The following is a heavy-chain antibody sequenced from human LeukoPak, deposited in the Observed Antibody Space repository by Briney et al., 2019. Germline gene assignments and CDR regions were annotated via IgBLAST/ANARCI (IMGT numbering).Heavy chain of an antibody. CDR2: IYYSGNT. V-gene: IGHV4-59*01. Sequence: AGGSLRLSCAASGFTFSSYAMSWIRQPPGKGLEWIGYIYYSGNTNYNPSLKSRVTISVDTSKNQFSLKLSSVTAADTAVYYCAKYGFNSSGWYLYAFDILGQGTMVTVSS. J-gene: IGHJ3*02. CDR1: GFTFSSYA. D-gene: IGHD6-19*01. CDR3: AKYGFNSSGWYLYAFDI.